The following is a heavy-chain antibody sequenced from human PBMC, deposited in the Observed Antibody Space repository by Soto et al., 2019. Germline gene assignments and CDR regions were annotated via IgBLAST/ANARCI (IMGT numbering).Heavy chain of an antibody. J-gene: IGHJ6*02. CDR3: ARHLMYYYDSSGYYRGTGYYYYYGMDV. CDR2: IYPGDSDT. V-gene: IGHV5-51*01. D-gene: IGHD3-22*01. Sequence: GESLKISCKGSGYSFTSYWIGWVRQMPGKGLERMGIIYPGDSDTRYSPPIQGQVTISADKSISTAYLQWSSLKVSDTAMYYFARHLMYYYDSSGYYRGTGYYYYYGMDVWGQGTTVTVSS. CDR1: GYSFTSYW.